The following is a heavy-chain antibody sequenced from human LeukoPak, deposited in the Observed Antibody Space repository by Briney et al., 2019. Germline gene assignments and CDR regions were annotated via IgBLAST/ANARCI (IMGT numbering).Heavy chain of an antibody. V-gene: IGHV1-2*02. J-gene: IGHJ4*02. D-gene: IGHD4-11*01. CDR1: GYTFTDYN. CDR3: VRDLYMASPSPDY. CDR2: MSPHSGDT. Sequence: ASVKVSCTASGYTFTDYNMDWVRQAPGQGPELMGWMSPHSGDTNYAQKFRGRVTMTRDTSITTAYMELTTLPSDDTAVYYSVRDLYMASPSPDYWGRGTLVTVSS.